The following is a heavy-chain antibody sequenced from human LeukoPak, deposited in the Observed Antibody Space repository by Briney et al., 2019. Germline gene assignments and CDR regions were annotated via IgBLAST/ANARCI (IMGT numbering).Heavy chain of an antibody. D-gene: IGHD3-22*01. Sequence: GGSLRLSCAASGFTFDDYAMHWVRQAPGKGLEWVSGISWNSGSIGYADSVKGRFTISRDNAKNSLYLQMNRLRAEDTALYYCAKDWYYYDSSGYLDYWGQGTLVTVSS. V-gene: IGHV3-9*01. J-gene: IGHJ4*02. CDR1: GFTFDDYA. CDR2: ISWNSGSI. CDR3: AKDWYYYDSSGYLDY.